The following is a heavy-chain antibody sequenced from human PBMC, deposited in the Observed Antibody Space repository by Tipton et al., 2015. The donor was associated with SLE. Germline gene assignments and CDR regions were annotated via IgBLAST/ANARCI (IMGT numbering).Heavy chain of an antibody. Sequence: TLSLTCSVSGGSISSFYWSWIRQTPGKRLEWIGYIYHLGSTHYNPSLKSRVTMSVDTSKTQFSLKLGSLTAADTAVYYCARVVTVGAAHYYDIDVWGQGTRVTVSS. J-gene: IGHJ6*02. CDR1: GGSISSFY. CDR2: IYHLGST. D-gene: IGHD2-21*02. CDR3: ARVVTVGAAHYYDIDV. V-gene: IGHV4-59*12.